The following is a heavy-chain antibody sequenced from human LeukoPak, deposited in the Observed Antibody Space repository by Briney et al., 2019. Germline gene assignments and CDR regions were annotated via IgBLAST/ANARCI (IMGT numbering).Heavy chain of an antibody. CDR1: GFTFSSYA. V-gene: IGHV3-23*01. Sequence: SGGSLRLSCAASGFTFSSYAMSWVRQAPGKGLEWVSAISGSGGSTYYADSVKGRFTISRDNSKNTLYLQMNSLRAEDTAVYYCAKDERTSDYYYYYMDVWGQGTLVTVSS. J-gene: IGHJ6*03. CDR2: ISGSGGST. D-gene: IGHD2-2*01. CDR3: AKDERTSDYYYYYMDV.